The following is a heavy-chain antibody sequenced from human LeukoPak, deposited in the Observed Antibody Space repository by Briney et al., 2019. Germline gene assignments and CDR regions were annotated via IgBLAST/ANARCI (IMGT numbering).Heavy chain of an antibody. CDR3: AGAYCGGDCYSGRTFDI. CDR2: INHSRNT. D-gene: IGHD2-21*02. J-gene: IGHJ3*02. V-gene: IGHV4-34*01. CDR1: SGSFRGYY. Sequence: SETLSLTCAVYSGSFRGYYWSWIRQPPGKGLEWIGEINHSRNTNYNPSLKSRVTLSVDKSKNQFSLRLSSVTAADTAVYYCAGAYCGGDCYSGRTFDIWGQGTMVTVSS.